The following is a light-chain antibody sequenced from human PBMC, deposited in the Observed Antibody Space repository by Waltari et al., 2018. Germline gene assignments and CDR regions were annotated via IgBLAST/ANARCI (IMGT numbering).Light chain of an antibody. CDR1: RSIGSS. Sequence: DIQMTQSPSTLSASVGDRVTITCRASRSIGSSLAWYQQKPGKAPKVVIYEASSLERGVQSRFSGSGSGTEFTLTISSLQPDDFATYYCQQCNSYLLTFGGGTKVEIK. CDR3: QQCNSYLLT. CDR2: EAS. J-gene: IGKJ4*01. V-gene: IGKV1-5*03.